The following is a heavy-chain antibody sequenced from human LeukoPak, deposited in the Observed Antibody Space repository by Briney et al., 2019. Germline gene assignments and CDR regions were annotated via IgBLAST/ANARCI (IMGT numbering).Heavy chain of an antibody. D-gene: IGHD5-18*01. Sequence: PGGSLRLSCAASGFTYSDYYISWIRQAPGKGREWVSYISSSGSTIYYADSVKGRFTISRDNAKNSLYLQMNSLRAEDTAVYYCARAAMVRLLFDYWGQGTLVTVSS. J-gene: IGHJ4*02. CDR1: GFTYSDYY. CDR3: ARAAMVRLLFDY. CDR2: ISSSGSTI. V-gene: IGHV3-11*01.